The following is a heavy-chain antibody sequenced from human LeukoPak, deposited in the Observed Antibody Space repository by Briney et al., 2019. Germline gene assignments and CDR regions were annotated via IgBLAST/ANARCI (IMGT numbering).Heavy chain of an antibody. D-gene: IGHD1-1*01. J-gene: IGHJ4*02. Sequence: GGSLRLSCAASGFTFSSYGMSWVRQAPGKGLEWVAFIRYDGSNKYYADSVKGRFTISRDNSKNTLYLQMNSLRAEDTALYYCAKGLERESRLDSWGQGTLVTVSS. CDR2: IRYDGSNK. CDR3: AKGLERESRLDS. V-gene: IGHV3-30*02. CDR1: GFTFSSYG.